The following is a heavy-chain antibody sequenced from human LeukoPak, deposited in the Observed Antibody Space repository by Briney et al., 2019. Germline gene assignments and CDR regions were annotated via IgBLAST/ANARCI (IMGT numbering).Heavy chain of an antibody. D-gene: IGHD2-8*01. CDR2: ISSSSSYI. CDR1: GFTFSSYS. V-gene: IGHV3-21*01. CDR3: ARDCTNGVCYNWFDP. J-gene: IGHJ5*02. Sequence: GGSLRLSCAAFGFTFSSYSMNWVRQAPGKGLEWVSSISSSSSYIYYADSVKGRFTISRDNAKNSLYLQMNSLRAEDTAVYYCARDCTNGVCYNWFDPWGQGTRVTVSS.